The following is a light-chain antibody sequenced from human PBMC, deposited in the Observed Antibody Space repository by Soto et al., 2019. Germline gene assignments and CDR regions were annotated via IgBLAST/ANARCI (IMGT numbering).Light chain of an antibody. CDR2: DVS. Sequence: QSVLTQPASVSGSPGQSITISCTGTSSDVGGYNYVSWYQQHPGKAPKLMIYDVSNRPSGVSNRFSGSKSGNTASLTISGLQAEVEADYYCSSYTSSSTLGVVFGGGTKLTVL. V-gene: IGLV2-14*01. CDR3: SSYTSSSTLGVV. CDR1: SSDVGGYNY. J-gene: IGLJ2*01.